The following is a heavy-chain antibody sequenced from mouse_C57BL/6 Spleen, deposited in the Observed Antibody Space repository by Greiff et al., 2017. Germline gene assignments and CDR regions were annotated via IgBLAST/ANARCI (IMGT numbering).Heavy chain of an antibody. V-gene: IGHV2-5*01. Sequence: VHLVESGPGLVQPSQSLSITCTVSGFSLTSYGVHWVRQSPGKGLEWLGVIWRGGSTDYNAAFMSRLSITKDNSKSQVFFKMNSLQADDTAIYYCAKNPGLSYAMDYWGQGTSVTVSS. D-gene: IGHD3-1*01. CDR3: AKNPGLSYAMDY. J-gene: IGHJ4*01. CDR1: GFSLTSYG. CDR2: IWRGGST.